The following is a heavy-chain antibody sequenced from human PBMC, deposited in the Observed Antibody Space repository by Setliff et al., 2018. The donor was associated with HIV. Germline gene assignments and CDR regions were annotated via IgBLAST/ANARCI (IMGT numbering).Heavy chain of an antibody. CDR2: IYYIGGT. Sequence: SETLSLTCSGSGGSISSHYWSWIRQPPGKGLELIGYIYYIGGTNYNPALKSRVTISIDTSKSQFSLKLTSVSAADTAIYYCARVPYPADYYMDVWGKGTTVTVSS. D-gene: IGHD6-19*01. CDR1: GGSISSHY. J-gene: IGHJ6*03. CDR3: ARVPYPADYYMDV. V-gene: IGHV4-59*11.